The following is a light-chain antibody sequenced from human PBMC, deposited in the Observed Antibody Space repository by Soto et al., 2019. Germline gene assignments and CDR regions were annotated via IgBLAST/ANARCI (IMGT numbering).Light chain of an antibody. CDR2: EDI. Sequence: QSVLTQPASVSGSPGQSITTSCTGTSSDVGSYSLLPWYQHHPGKAPKLIIYEDIKGPSGVSNRFSGSKSGNTASLRISGLQSEDEADYYCYTYAGGSTYLFGTGTKVTVL. CDR3: YTYAGGSTYL. V-gene: IGLV2-23*01. J-gene: IGLJ1*01. CDR1: SSDVGSYSL.